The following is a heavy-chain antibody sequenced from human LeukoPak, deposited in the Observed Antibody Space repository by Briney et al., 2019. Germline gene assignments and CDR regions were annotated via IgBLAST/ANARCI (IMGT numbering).Heavy chain of an antibody. CDR2: ISYDGSNK. V-gene: IGHV3-30*04. D-gene: IGHD2-15*01. CDR1: GFTFSSYA. CDR3: AREGYCSGGSCYHYYYGMDV. J-gene: IGHJ6*04. Sequence: GRSLRLSCAASGFTFSSYAMHWVRQAPGKGLEWVAVISYDGSNKYYADSVKGRFTISRDNSTNTLYLQMNSLRAEDTAVYYCAREGYCSGGSCYHYYYGMDVWGKGTTVTVSS.